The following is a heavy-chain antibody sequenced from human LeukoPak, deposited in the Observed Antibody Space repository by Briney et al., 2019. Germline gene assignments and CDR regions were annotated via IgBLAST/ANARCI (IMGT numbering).Heavy chain of an antibody. Sequence: GGSLRLSCAASGFTFSSYSMNWVRQAPGKGLEWVPYISSSSSTIYYADSVKGRFTISRDNAKNSLYLQMNSLRAEDTAVYYCARETGGYGDYFDYWGQGTLVTVSS. CDR3: ARETGGYGDYFDY. V-gene: IGHV3-48*01. D-gene: IGHD5-12*01. CDR1: GFTFSSYS. J-gene: IGHJ4*02. CDR2: ISSSSSTI.